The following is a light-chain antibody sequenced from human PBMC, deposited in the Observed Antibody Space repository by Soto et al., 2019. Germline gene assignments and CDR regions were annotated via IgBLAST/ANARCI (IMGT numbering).Light chain of an antibody. V-gene: IGLV2-14*01. CDR2: EVS. CDR1: SSDVGAFNY. CDR3: TSYTTSSTLI. Sequence: QSALTQPASVSGSPGQSITISCIGTSSDVGAFNYVSWHQHHPGKVPKLMIYEVSRRPSGVSNRFSGSKSGNAASLTISGLQAEDEADYYCTSYTTSSTLIFGGGTQLTVL. J-gene: IGLJ2*01.